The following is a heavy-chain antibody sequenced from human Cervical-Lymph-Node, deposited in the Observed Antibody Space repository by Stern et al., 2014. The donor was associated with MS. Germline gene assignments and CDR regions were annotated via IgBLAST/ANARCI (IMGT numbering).Heavy chain of an antibody. CDR3: ARGRGGNYRYYFDY. V-gene: IGHV3-21*01. J-gene: IGHJ4*02. Sequence: EVHLVESGGGLVKPGGSLRLSCAASGFTFSSYSMNWVRQAPGKGLDWVASISSGGSYIYYADSLKGRFTISRDNAKNSLYLQMNSLRAEDTAVYYCARGRGGNYRYYFDYWGQGTLVTVSS. CDR1: GFTFSSYS. CDR2: ISSGGSYI. D-gene: IGHD4-23*01.